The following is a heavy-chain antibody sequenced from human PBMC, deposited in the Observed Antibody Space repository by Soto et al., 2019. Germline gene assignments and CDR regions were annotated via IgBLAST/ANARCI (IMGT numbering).Heavy chain of an antibody. CDR3: ARDRPDIVVVVAAMDY. V-gene: IGHV1-18*01. CDR2: ISAYNGNT. Sequence: ASVKVSCKASGYTFTSYGISWVRQAPGQGLEWMGWISAYNGNTNYAQKLQGRVTMTTDTSTSTAYMELRGLRSDDTAVYYCARDRPDIVVVVAAMDYWGQGTLVTVSS. D-gene: IGHD2-15*01. J-gene: IGHJ4*02. CDR1: GYTFTSYG.